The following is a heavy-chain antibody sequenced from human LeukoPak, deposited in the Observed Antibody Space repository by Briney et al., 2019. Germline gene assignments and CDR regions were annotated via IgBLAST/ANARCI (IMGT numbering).Heavy chain of an antibody. CDR1: GFTFSSYG. Sequence: PGGSLRLSCATSGFTFSSYGFHWVRQAPGKGLEWVAVISNNGGYKHYTDSVKGRFTISRDDSKSTVYLQMSSLRAGDAALYYCTREPLNGDCQFDYWGPGTLVTVSS. CDR2: ISNNGGYK. CDR3: TREPLNGDCQFDY. V-gene: IGHV3-33*01. J-gene: IGHJ4*02. D-gene: IGHD2-21*02.